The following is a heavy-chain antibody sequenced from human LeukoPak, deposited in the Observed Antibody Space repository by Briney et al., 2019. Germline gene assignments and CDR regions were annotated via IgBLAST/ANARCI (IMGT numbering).Heavy chain of an antibody. V-gene: IGHV4-59*01. CDR2: ISDSGTT. D-gene: IGHD3-22*01. CDR3: TKGYYEPFDY. Sequence: PSETLSLTCTVSGAPIRTYYWDWIRQAPGKGLEWIGRISDSGTTYYNPSLKSRVTISLDTSKNHFSLKLTSVTAVDTAVYFCTKGYYEPFDYWGQGMMVTVSS. CDR1: GAPIRTYY. J-gene: IGHJ4*02.